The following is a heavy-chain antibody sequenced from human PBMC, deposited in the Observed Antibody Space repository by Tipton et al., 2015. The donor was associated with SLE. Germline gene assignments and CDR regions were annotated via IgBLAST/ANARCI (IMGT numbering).Heavy chain of an antibody. J-gene: IGHJ4*02. D-gene: IGHD3-3*01. CDR2: IRHDGTKQ. CDR3: GRSSGYPDF. Sequence: SLRLSCATSGFIFSGFALHWVRQAPGKGLEWVAFIRHDGTKQFYAESVKGRFTISRDNSKNTVYLQMNSLRAEDTAVYYCGRSSGYPDFWGQGTLVTVSS. V-gene: IGHV3-30*02. CDR1: GFIFSGFA.